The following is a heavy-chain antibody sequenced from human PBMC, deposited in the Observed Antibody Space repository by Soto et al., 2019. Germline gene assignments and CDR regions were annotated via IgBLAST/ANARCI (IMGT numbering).Heavy chain of an antibody. CDR1: GFTFSSYS. D-gene: IGHD2-2*01. CDR3: AREDCSSTSCYDPNAFDI. J-gene: IGHJ3*02. CDR2: ISSSSSTI. V-gene: IGHV3-48*01. Sequence: EVQLVESGGGLVQPGGSLRLSCAASGFTFSSYSMNWVRQAPGKVLEWVSYISSSSSTIYYADSVKGRFTISRDNAKNSLYLQMNSLRAEDTAVYYCAREDCSSTSCYDPNAFDIWGQGTMVTVSS.